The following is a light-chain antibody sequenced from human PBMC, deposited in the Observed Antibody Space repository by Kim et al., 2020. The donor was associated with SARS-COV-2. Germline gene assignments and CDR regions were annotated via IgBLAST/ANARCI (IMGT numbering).Light chain of an antibody. CDR1: QSVSSN. Sequence: VSAGESATRSCRASQSVSSNLAWYQQKPGQAPRLLIYGASTRATGITARFSGSGSGTEFTLTISSLQSEDFAVYYCQQYNNWPETFGQGTKVDIK. CDR3: QQYNNWPET. V-gene: IGKV3-15*01. J-gene: IGKJ1*01. CDR2: GAS.